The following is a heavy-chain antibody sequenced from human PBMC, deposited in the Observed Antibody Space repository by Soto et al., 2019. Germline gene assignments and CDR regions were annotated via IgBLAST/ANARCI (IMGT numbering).Heavy chain of an antibody. CDR2: ISYDGSNK. V-gene: IGHV3-30*18. CDR3: AKDRRGYSYESGVYYYYGMDV. J-gene: IGHJ6*02. CDR1: GFTFSSHG. Sequence: PGGSLRLSCAASGFTFSSHGMHWVRQSPGKGLARVAVISYDGSNKYYADSVKGRFTISRDNSKNTLYLQMNSLRAEDTAVYYCAKDRRGYSYESGVYYYYGMDVWGQGTTVTVSS. D-gene: IGHD5-18*01.